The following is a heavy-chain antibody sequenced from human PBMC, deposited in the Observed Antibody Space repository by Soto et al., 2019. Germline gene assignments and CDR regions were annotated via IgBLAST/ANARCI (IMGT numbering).Heavy chain of an antibody. V-gene: IGHV3-23*01. CDR3: AKDLNLGKPIQEFDY. CDR2: ISGSGGST. Sequence: TGGSLRLSCAASGFTFSSYAMSWVRQAPGKGLEWVSAISGSGGSTYYADSVKGRFTISRDNSKNTLYLQMNSLRAEDTAVYYCAKDLNLGKPIQEFDYWGQGTLVTVSS. J-gene: IGHJ4*02. CDR1: GFTFSSYA.